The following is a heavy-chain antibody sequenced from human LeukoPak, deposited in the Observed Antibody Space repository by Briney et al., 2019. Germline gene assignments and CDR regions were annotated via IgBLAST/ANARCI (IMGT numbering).Heavy chain of an antibody. CDR3: ARVTARAGIDP. CDR1: GGSISSSGYY. D-gene: IGHD3-10*01. Sequence: SQTLSLTCTVSGGSISSSGYYWSWIRQHPGKGLEWIGYIYYSGSTYYNPSLKSRVTISVDTSKNQFSLKLSSVTAADTAVYYCARVTARAGIDPWGQGTLVTVSS. V-gene: IGHV4-31*03. CDR2: IYYSGST. J-gene: IGHJ5*02.